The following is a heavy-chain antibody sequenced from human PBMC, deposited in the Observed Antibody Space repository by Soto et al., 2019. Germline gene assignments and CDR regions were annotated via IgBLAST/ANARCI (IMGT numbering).Heavy chain of an antibody. Sequence: SETLSLTCAVYGGSFSGYYGSWIRQPPGKGMEWIGEINHSGSTNYNPSLKSRVTISVDTSKNQFSLKLSSVTAADTAVYYCAREPYDFWSGYYYYYGMDVWGQGTTVTVSS. CDR3: AREPYDFWSGYYYYYGMDV. CDR2: INHSGST. D-gene: IGHD3-3*01. CDR1: GGSFSGYY. V-gene: IGHV4-34*01. J-gene: IGHJ6*02.